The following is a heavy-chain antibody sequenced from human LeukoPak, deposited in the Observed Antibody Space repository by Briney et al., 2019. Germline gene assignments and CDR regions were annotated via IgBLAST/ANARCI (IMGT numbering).Heavy chain of an antibody. V-gene: IGHV4-4*07. CDR2: IYSSGGT. CDR3: ARGSSGWYSIDY. J-gene: IGHJ4*02. D-gene: IGHD6-19*01. CDR1: GGSINNYY. Sequence: SETLSLTCTVSGGSINNYYWSWIRQPAGKGLEWIGRIYSSGGTNYNPSLQSRVTMSVDTSKNQFSLKLSSVTAADTAVYYCARGSSGWYSIDYWGQGTLVTVSS.